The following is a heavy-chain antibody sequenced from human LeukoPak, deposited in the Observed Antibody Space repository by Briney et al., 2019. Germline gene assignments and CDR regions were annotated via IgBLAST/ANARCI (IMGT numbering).Heavy chain of an antibody. Sequence: PGGSLRLSCAASGFTFSSYAMSWVRQAPGKGLEWVSAISGSGGSTYYADSVKGRFTISRDNSKNTLYLQMNSLRAEDTAVYYCARDHDYGDYYYGMDVWGKGTTVTVSS. J-gene: IGHJ6*04. V-gene: IGHV3-23*01. D-gene: IGHD4-17*01. CDR3: ARDHDYGDYYYGMDV. CDR1: GFTFSSYA. CDR2: ISGSGGST.